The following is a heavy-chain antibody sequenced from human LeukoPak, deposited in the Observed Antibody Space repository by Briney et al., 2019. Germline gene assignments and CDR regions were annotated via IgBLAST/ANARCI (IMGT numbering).Heavy chain of an antibody. CDR1: GGTFSSYA. J-gene: IGHJ6*03. Sequence: SVKVSCKASGGTFSSYAISWGRQAPGQGVEWMGGIITIFGAANYAQKFKGRVTITTDESTSTAYMELSSLRSEDTAVYYCAIALETTDYTNGAYMDVGGKGTTVTVSS. V-gene: IGHV1-69*05. CDR3: AIALETTDYTNGAYMDV. D-gene: IGHD4-11*01. CDR2: IITIFGAA.